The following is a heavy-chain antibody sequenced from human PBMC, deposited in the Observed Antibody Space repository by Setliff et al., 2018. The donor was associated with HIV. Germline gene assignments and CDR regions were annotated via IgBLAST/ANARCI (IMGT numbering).Heavy chain of an antibody. CDR1: GDSVGSYF. J-gene: IGHJ5*02. CDR3: ARDRHSSGLGSCGP. V-gene: IGHV4-4*07. Sequence: SETLSLTCSVSGDSVGSYFWAWIRQPAGKGLEWIGRVYSNGNTNYNPSLKSRVTMSVDTSKNQFSLKLTSVTAADTAVYYCARDRHSSGLGSCGPWGPGILVTVSS. D-gene: IGHD3-10*01. CDR2: VYSNGNT.